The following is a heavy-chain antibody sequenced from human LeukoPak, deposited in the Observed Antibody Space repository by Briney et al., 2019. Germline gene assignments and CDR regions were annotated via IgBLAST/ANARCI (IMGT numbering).Heavy chain of an antibody. J-gene: IGHJ1*01. V-gene: IGHV4-39*01. CDR1: GGSISSNSYY. D-gene: IGHD5-12*01. CDR2: IYYSGST. Sequence: SETLSLTCTVSGGSISSNSYYWGWIRQPPGKGLEWIGSIYYSGSTYYNPSLKSRVTASMDTSKNQFSLKLSSVTVADTAMYYCARSSEATVAPIKRYLENWGQGTLVTVSS. CDR3: ARSSEATVAPIKRYLEN.